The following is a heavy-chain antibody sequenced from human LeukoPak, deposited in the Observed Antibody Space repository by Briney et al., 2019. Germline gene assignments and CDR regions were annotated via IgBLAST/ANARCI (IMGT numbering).Heavy chain of an antibody. D-gene: IGHD3-9*01. V-gene: IGHV3-7*01. J-gene: IGHJ4*02. CDR3: ARAGMTGTPDY. CDR2: IKEDGSAT. Sequence: PGGSLRLSCEVSGFTFSNFWMTWVRQAPGKGLEWVANIKEDGSATYHVDSVKGRFTLSRDNARNVLYLQMKYVGVDDTAVYYCARAGMTGTPDYWGQGTLVTVSS. CDR1: GFTFSNFW.